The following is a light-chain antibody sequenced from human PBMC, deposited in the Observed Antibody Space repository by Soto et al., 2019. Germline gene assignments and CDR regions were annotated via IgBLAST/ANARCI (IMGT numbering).Light chain of an antibody. V-gene: IGLV1-40*01. CDR3: QSYDSSRGGV. CDR2: GNS. CDR1: SSNIGAGYD. J-gene: IGLJ1*01. Sequence: QSVLTQPPSVSGAPGQRVTISCTGSSSNIGAGYDVHWYQQLPGTAPKLLIYGNSNRPSGVPDRFSGSKSGTSASLAITGLQAEDEADYYCQSYDSSRGGVFGTGTQLTVL.